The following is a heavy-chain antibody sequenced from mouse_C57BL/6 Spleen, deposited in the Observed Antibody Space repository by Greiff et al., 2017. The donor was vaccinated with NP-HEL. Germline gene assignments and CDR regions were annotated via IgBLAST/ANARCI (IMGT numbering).Heavy chain of an antibody. Sequence: VKLQESGPELVKPGASVKLSCKASGYTFTSYDINWVKQRPGQGLEWIGWIYPRDGSTKYNEKFKGKATLTVDTSSSTAYMELHSLTSEDSAVYFCARAWSNYPYYFDYWGQGTTLTVSS. J-gene: IGHJ2*01. CDR3: ARAWSNYPYYFDY. D-gene: IGHD2-5*01. CDR1: GYTFTSYD. V-gene: IGHV1-85*01. CDR2: IYPRDGST.